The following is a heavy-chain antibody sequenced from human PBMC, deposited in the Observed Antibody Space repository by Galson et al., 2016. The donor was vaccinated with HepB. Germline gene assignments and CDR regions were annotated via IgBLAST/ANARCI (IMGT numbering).Heavy chain of an antibody. CDR2: ISYDGSNK. D-gene: IGHD3-10*01. CDR1: GFTFSSYG. V-gene: IGHV3-30*18. CDR3: AKDQSYGYFGSGGMDV. Sequence: SLRLSCAASGFTFSSYGMHWVRQAPGKGLEWVAVISYDGSNKYYADSVKGRFTISRDNSKNTLYLQMNSLRADDTAVYYCAKDQSYGYFGSGGMDVWGQGTTVTVSS. J-gene: IGHJ6*02.